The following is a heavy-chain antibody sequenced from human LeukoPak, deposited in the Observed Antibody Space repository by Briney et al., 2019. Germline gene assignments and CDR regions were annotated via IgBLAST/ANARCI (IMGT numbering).Heavy chain of an antibody. CDR2: ISYDGSNK. CDR1: GFTFSSYG. V-gene: IGHV3-30*18. J-gene: IGHJ3*02. Sequence: GGSLRLSCAASGFTFSSYGMHWVRQAPGKGLEWVAVISYDGSNKYYADSVKGRFTISRDNSKNTLYLQMNSLRAEDTAVYYCAKGRGYSGYDSTHDAFDIWGQGTMVTVSS. CDR3: AKGRGYSGYDSTHDAFDI. D-gene: IGHD5-12*01.